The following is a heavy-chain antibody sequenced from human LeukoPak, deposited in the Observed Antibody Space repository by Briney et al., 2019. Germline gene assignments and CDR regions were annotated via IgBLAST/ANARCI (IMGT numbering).Heavy chain of an antibody. D-gene: IGHD4-23*01. Sequence: GGSLRLSCEVSGLSFSDSYMTWIRQTPGMGLESLAYISGMGHDIYYADSVKGRFTISRDNAKNSLYLQMNSLRPEDTALYYCSTGPRSLPYWGPGTLVTVSS. J-gene: IGHJ4*01. CDR3: STGPRSLPY. CDR2: ISGMGHDI. CDR1: GLSFSDSY. V-gene: IGHV3-11*01.